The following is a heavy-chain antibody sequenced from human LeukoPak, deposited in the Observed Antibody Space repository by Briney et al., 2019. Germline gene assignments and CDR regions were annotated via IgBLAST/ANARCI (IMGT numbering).Heavy chain of an antibody. J-gene: IGHJ6*03. CDR1: GDSISTSNSY. Sequence: SETLSLTCTVSGDSISTSNSYWGWIRQPPGKGLEWIGSIYYSGSTYYNPSLKSRVTISVDTSKNQFSLKLSSVTAADTAVYYCARGNLGYSSGWYFGYYYYYMDVWGKGTTVTVSS. CDR2: IYYSGST. D-gene: IGHD6-19*01. CDR3: ARGNLGYSSGWYFGYYYYYMDV. V-gene: IGHV4-39*07.